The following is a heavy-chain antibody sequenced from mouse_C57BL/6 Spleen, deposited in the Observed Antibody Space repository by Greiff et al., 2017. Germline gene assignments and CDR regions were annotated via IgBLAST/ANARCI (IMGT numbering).Heavy chain of an antibody. J-gene: IGHJ3*01. V-gene: IGHV3-6*01. CDR1: GYSITSGYY. Sequence: DVQLQESGPGLVKPSQSLSLTCSVTGYSITSGYYWNWIRQFPGNKLEWMGYISYDGSNNYNPSLKNRISITRDTSKNQFFLKLNSVTTEDTATYYCARGTGDAYWGQGTLVTVSA. CDR2: ISYDGSN. D-gene: IGHD4-1*01. CDR3: ARGTGDAY.